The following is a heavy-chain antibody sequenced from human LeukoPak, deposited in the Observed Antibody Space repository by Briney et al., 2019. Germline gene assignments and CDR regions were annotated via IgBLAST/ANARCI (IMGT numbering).Heavy chain of an antibody. Sequence: SETLSLTCSVSGDSISSGGYYWSWIRQHPGKGLEWIGDIYYSGSTYYNPSLKSRVTISVDTSKNQFSLKLSSVTAADTAVYYCARDRGYDFWSGYYTGPWFDPWGQGTLVTVSS. V-gene: IGHV4-31*03. D-gene: IGHD3-3*01. J-gene: IGHJ5*02. CDR2: IYYSGST. CDR1: GDSISSGGYY. CDR3: ARDRGYDFWSGYYTGPWFDP.